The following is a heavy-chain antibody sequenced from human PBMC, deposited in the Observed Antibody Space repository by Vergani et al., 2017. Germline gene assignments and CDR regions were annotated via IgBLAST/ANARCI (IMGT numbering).Heavy chain of an antibody. J-gene: IGHJ6*03. CDR2: INPNSGGT. CDR3: GGYCSSTSFSRGADYYYYYYMDV. V-gene: IGHV1-2*02. Sequence: QVQLVQSGAEVKKPGASVKVSCKVSGYTLTELSMHWVRQPPGKGLEWMGWINPNSGGTNYAQKFQGRVTMTRDTSISAAYMELNSLRAEDTAVYYGGGYCSSTSFSRGADYYYYYYMDVWGKGTTVTVSS. D-gene: IGHD2-2*01. CDR1: GYTLTELS.